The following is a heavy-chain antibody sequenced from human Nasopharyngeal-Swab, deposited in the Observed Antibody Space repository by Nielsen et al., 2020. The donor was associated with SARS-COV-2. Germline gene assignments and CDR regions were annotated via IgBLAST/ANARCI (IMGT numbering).Heavy chain of an antibody. Sequence: GESLKISCAASGFTFSSYAMHWVRQAPCKGLEWFSFISYDGSTNYYSDSVKGRFTISRDNSKNTLYLQMNSLRAEDTAVYYCAGEFVVVTAPQERRYYYYGMDVWGQGTTVTVSS. J-gene: IGHJ6*02. CDR3: AGEFVVVTAPQERRYYYYGMDV. CDR1: GFTFSSYA. V-gene: IGHV3-30*04. D-gene: IGHD2-21*02. CDR2: ISYDGSTN.